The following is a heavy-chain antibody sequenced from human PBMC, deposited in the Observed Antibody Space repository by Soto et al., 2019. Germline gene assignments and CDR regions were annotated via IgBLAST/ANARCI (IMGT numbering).Heavy chain of an antibody. D-gene: IGHD6-13*01. CDR2: ISGSGGST. CDR1: GFTFSSYA. J-gene: IGHJ4*02. V-gene: IGHV3-23*01. CDR3: AKARDPYSNSPLDY. Sequence: GGSLRLSCAASGFTFSSYAVSWVRQAPGKGLEWVSAISGSGGSTYYADSVKGRFTISRDNSKNTLYLQVSSLRAEDTAVYYCAKARDPYSNSPLDYWGQGTLVTVSS.